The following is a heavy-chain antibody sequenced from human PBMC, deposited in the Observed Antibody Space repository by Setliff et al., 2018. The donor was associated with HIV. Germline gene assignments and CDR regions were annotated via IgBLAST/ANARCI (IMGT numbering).Heavy chain of an antibody. Sequence: PSETLSLTCAVYGGSFSGYCWSWIRQPPGKGLEWIGEIQHSGRINYNPSLRSRVTTSVDTSKNHFSLRLRSVTAAETAVYYCARLRWAATAGTWDYYYYGMDVWCQGTTVTVSS. D-gene: IGHD6-13*01. J-gene: IGHJ6*02. CDR3: ARLRWAATAGTWDYYYYGMDV. CDR2: IQHSGRI. CDR1: GGSFSGYC. V-gene: IGHV4-34*01.